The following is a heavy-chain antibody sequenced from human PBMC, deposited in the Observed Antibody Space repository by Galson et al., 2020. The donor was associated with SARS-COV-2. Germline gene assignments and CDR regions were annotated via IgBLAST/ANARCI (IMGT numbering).Heavy chain of an antibody. Sequence: ETSETLSLTCTVSGDSVSSGTSYWTWIRQPAGKGLEWIGRMYASGSTNYNPSLKSRVTISADTFKNQFSLKLTSVTAADTAVYYCARVEYTTSGHAFDIWGPGTTVTVSS. CDR2: MYASGST. D-gene: IGHD2-2*02. J-gene: IGHJ3*02. CDR1: GDSVSSGTSY. V-gene: IGHV4-61*02. CDR3: ARVEYTTSGHAFDI.